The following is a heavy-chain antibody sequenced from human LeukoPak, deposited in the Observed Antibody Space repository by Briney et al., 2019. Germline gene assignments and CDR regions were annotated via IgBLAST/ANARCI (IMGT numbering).Heavy chain of an antibody. CDR3: ARASSSSPFDY. J-gene: IGHJ4*02. D-gene: IGHD6-6*01. Sequence: VASVKVSCKASGYTFTSYDINWVRQATGQGLEWMGWMNPNSGNTGYAQKFQGRVTMTRNTSISTAYMELSSLGSEDTAVYYCARASSSSPFDYWGQGTLVTVSS. CDR2: MNPNSGNT. CDR1: GYTFTSYD. V-gene: IGHV1-8*01.